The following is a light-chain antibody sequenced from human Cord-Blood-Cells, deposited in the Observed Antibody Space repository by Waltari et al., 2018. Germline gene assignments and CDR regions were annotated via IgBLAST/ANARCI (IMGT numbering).Light chain of an antibody. CDR2: EGS. Sequence: QSALTQPASVSGSPGQSITISCTGTSSDVGGYNLVSWYQQQPGKAPKLMIYEGSKRPSGVSNRFSRSKSGNTASLTISGLQAEDEADYYCCSYAGSSTWVFGGGTKLTVL. V-gene: IGLV2-23*01. CDR3: CSYAGSSTWV. CDR1: SSDVGGYNL. J-gene: IGLJ3*02.